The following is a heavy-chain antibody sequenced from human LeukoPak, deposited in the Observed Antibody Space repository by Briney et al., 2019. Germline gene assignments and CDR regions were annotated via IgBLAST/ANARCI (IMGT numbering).Heavy chain of an antibody. V-gene: IGHV3-30*04. D-gene: IGHD5-18*01. Sequence: GGSLRLSCAASGFTFSSYAMHWVRQAPGKGLEWVAVISYGGSNKYYADSVKGRFTIPRDNSKNTLYLQMNSLRAEDTAVYYCARDLGYSYGYFDYWGQGTLVTVSS. CDR3: ARDLGYSYGYFDY. CDR2: ISYGGSNK. J-gene: IGHJ4*02. CDR1: GFTFSSYA.